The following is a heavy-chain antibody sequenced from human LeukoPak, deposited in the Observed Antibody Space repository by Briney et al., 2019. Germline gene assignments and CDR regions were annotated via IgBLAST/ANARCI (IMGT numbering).Heavy chain of an antibody. CDR2: INHSGST. V-gene: IGHV4-34*01. CDR1: GGSFSGYY. J-gene: IGHJ4*02. CDR3: ARDPGKTFDY. Sequence: PSETLSLTCAVYGGSFSGYYWSWIRQPPGKGLEWIGEINHSGSTNYNPSLKSRVTISVDTSKNQFSLKLSSVTAADTAVYYCARDPGKTFDYWGQGTLVTVSS. D-gene: IGHD3-10*01.